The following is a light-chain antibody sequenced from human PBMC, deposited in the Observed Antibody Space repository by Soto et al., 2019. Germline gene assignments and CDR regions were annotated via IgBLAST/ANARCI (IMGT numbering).Light chain of an antibody. J-gene: IGLJ1*01. CDR1: SSNIGGNS. CDR2: DDN. V-gene: IGLV1-51*01. CDR3: GSWDSSLSAYV. Sequence: VLTQPPSMSAAPGQKVTISCSGSSSNIGGNSVSWYQQLPGTAPKLLIYDDNKRPSGIPDRFSGSKSGTSATLGITGFQTGDEADYYCGSWDSSLSAYVFGTGTKV.